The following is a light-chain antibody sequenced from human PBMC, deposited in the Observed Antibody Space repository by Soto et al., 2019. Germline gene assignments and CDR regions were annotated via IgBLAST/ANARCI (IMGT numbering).Light chain of an antibody. CDR1: QGISSY. CDR2: AAS. CDR3: QQLNSYPP. Sequence: IQLTQSPSSLSASVGDRVTITCRASQGISSYLAWYQQKPGKAPKLLIYAASTLQSGVPSRFSGSGSGTDFTLTISSLQPEDFATYSCQQLNSYPPFGQGTRLEIK. V-gene: IGKV1-9*01. J-gene: IGKJ5*01.